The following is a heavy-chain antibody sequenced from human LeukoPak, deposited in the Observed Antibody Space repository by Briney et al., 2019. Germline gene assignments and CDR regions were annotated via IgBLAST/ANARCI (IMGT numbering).Heavy chain of an antibody. V-gene: IGHV3-48*03. Sequence: GGSLRLSCVASGFTFSSYQMNWVRQAPGKGLEWVSYISSSGSIMFYADSVKGRFTISRDNAKNSLYLHMNSLRAEDTAVYYCARTPTYYDILTDYPYYFDYWGQGTLVTVSS. D-gene: IGHD3-9*01. CDR1: GFTFSSYQ. CDR2: ISSSGSIM. CDR3: ARTPTYYDILTDYPYYFDY. J-gene: IGHJ4*02.